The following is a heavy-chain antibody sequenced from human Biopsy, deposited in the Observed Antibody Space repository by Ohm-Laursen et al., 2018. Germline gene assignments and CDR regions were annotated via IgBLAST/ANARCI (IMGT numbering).Heavy chain of an antibody. CDR2: NIPILGTG. Sequence: SSVKVSCKTPGGIFSNYGVNWVRQAPGQGLEWLGGNIPILGTGNYAQKFQDRVTVAADTSTSTATMELRSLRSDDTAVYYCATKLTGYFHHWGQGTLVIVSS. J-gene: IGHJ1*01. CDR1: GGIFSNYG. CDR3: ATKLTGYFHH. D-gene: IGHD3-9*01. V-gene: IGHV1-69*06.